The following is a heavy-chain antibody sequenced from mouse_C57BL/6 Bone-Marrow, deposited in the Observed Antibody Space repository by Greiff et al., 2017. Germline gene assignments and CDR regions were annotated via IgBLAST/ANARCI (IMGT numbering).Heavy chain of an antibody. CDR2: IYPGSGST. CDR1: GYTFTSYW. Sequence: QVQLQQPGAELVKPGASVKMSCKASGYTFTSYWINWVKQRPGQGLEWIGGIYPGSGSTKYNEKFKSKATLTVDTSSSTAYMQLSILSSEDSAFYYCARSWLGYFDYWGQGTTRTVSS. V-gene: IGHV1-55*01. CDR3: ARSWLGYFDY. J-gene: IGHJ2*01.